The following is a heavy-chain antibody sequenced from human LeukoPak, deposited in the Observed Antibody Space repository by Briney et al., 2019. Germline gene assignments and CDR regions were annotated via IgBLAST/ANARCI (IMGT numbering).Heavy chain of an antibody. D-gene: IGHD4-17*01. CDR1: GFTGSGNY. CDR2: VYSGVST. Sequence: PGGSLRLSCAASGFTGSGNYISWLRQAPGKGLEWVSVVYSGVSTYYADSVKGRFTISRDSSKNTLYLQMDSLRAEDTAVYYCARLRETTVTRDDSYYYMDVWGKGTTVTVSS. CDR3: ARLRETTVTRDDSYYYMDV. J-gene: IGHJ6*03. V-gene: IGHV3-53*01.